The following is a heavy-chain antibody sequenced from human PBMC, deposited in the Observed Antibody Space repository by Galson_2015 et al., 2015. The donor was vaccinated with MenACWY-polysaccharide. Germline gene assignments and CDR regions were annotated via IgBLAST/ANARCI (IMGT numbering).Heavy chain of an antibody. CDR3: ATATHGTSWRDH. CDR1: GYRFTTYW. CDR2: IYLGGPDT. D-gene: IGHD1-1*01. Sequence: QSGAEVKKPGESLKISCPASGYRFTTYWIGWVRQMPGKALEWMAVIYLGGPDTRYSPSFQGQITISADKSSSTAYLQWSSLTASDTAMYYCATATHGTSWRDHWGQGTLVTVSS. V-gene: IGHV5-51*03. J-gene: IGHJ4*02.